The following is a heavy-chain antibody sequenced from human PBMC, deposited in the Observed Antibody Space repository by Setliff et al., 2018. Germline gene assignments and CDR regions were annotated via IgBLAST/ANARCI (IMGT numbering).Heavy chain of an antibody. D-gene: IGHD3-22*01. Sequence: PGGSLRLSCAASGFTFSDYTMSWVRQTPGKGLEWVSAISGSGDKSYYANSVKGRFTISRDNSKNSVFLQMNSLRVEDTAVYYCARVHYETSTYSPTLFDHWGQGALVTVSS. CDR2: ISGSGDKS. CDR3: ARVHYETSTYSPTLFDH. CDR1: GFTFSDYT. J-gene: IGHJ4*02. V-gene: IGHV3-23*01.